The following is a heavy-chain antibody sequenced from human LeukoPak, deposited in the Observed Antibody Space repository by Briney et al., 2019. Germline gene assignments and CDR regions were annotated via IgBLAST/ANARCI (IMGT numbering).Heavy chain of an antibody. CDR2: ISTYNGNT. J-gene: IGHJ1*01. Sequence: GASVKGSCKASGYTFKTFGITWVRQAPGQGLEWXXWISTYNGNTNYEQKFQGRVTVTADTSANTAYMEMRSLRSDDTAVYYCATGFLQWLRILEHWGQGTLVTVSS. V-gene: IGHV1-18*01. CDR3: ATGFLQWLRILEH. D-gene: IGHD3-3*01. CDR1: GYTFKTFG.